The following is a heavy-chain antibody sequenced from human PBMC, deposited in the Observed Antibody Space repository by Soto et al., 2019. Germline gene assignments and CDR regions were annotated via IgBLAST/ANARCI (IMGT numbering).Heavy chain of an antibody. Sequence: QVQLVQSGAEVKKPGASVKVSCKVSGYTLTELSMHWVRQAPGKGLEWMGGFDPEDGETIYAQKFQGRVTMTEDTSTDTAYMELSSLRSEDTAVYYCATVLRGDFHKYYYDSSAPKGAFDIWGQGTMVTVSS. D-gene: IGHD3-22*01. CDR1: GYTLTELS. CDR2: FDPEDGET. V-gene: IGHV1-24*01. J-gene: IGHJ3*02. CDR3: ATVLRGDFHKYYYDSSAPKGAFDI.